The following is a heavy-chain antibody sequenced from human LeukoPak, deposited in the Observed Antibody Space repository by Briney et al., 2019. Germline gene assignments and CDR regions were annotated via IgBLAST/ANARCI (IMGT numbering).Heavy chain of an antibody. CDR1: GGSISSYY. V-gene: IGHV4-59*01. CDR3: ARVELAAAGWGYYYYMDV. CDR2: IYYSGST. J-gene: IGHJ6*03. D-gene: IGHD6-13*01. Sequence: SETLSLTCTVSGGSISSYYWSWIRQPPGKGLEWIAYIYYSGSTNYNPSLKSRVTISVDTSKNQFSLKLSSVTAADTAVYYCARVELAAAGWGYYYYMDVWGKGTTVTVSS.